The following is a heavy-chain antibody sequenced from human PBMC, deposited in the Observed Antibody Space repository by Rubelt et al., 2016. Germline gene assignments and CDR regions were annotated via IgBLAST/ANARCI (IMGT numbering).Heavy chain of an antibody. J-gene: IGHJ4*02. CDR3: ARGAGSGSYYNTY. CDR1: RGSFSGFY. V-gene: IGHV4-34*02. Sequence: QVQLQQWGAGLVKPSETLSLTCAVYRGSFSGFYWNWVRQSPGKGLEWIGEINHRGRPNFNPSLKSRLTLSVDTAKNQISLNLTSVTTADTAIYYCARGAGSGSYYNTYWGQGALVTVSP. CDR2: INHRGRP. D-gene: IGHD3-10*01.